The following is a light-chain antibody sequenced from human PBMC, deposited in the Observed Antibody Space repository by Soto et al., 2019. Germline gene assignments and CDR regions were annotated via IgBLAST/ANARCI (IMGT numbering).Light chain of an antibody. Sequence: QSVLTQPASVSGSPGQSITISCIGTSSDVGGYNYVSWYQQHPGKAPKIMIYEVSNRPSGVSNRFSGSKSGNTASLTISGLQAEDEADYYCSSYTSSSTVVFGGGTKLTVL. CDR3: SSYTSSSTVV. J-gene: IGLJ2*01. CDR2: EVS. V-gene: IGLV2-14*01. CDR1: SSDVGGYNY.